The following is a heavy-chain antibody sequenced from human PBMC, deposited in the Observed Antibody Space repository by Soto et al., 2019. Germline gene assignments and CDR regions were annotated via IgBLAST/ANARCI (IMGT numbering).Heavy chain of an antibody. CDR3: ARAGLDTAMVTFDY. D-gene: IGHD5-18*01. CDR1: GGSISSGDYY. J-gene: IGHJ4*02. CDR2: IYYSGST. V-gene: IGHV4-30-4*01. Sequence: SETLSLTCTVSGGSISSGDYYWSWIRQPPGKGLEWIWYIYYSGSTYYNPSLKSRVTISVDTSKNQFSLKLSSVTAADTAVYYCARAGLDTAMVTFDYWGQGTLVTVSS.